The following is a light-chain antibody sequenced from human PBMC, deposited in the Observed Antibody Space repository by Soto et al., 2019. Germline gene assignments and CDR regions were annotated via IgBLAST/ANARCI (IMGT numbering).Light chain of an antibody. CDR3: QHYDNWPLT. CDR1: QSVNIH. CDR2: DAS. Sequence: EIVMTQSPGTLSESPGERVTLSCRASQSVNIHLAWYQQKPGQAPRLLIYDASARVTGIPARFSGGGSGTEFTLTISSLQSEDFAVYYCQHYDNWPLTFGGGTKVQIK. V-gene: IGKV3-15*01. J-gene: IGKJ4*01.